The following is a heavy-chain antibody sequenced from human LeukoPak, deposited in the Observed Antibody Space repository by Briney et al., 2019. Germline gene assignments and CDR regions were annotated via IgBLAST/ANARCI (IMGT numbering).Heavy chain of an antibody. CDR3: ARACGGDCYDAFDI. CDR2: ISSAASIK. J-gene: IGHJ3*02. V-gene: IGHV3-11*01. CDR1: GFTFGDYY. Sequence: GGSLRLSCAASGFTFGDYYMNWIRQAPGKGLEWVSDISSAASIKSYADSVKGRFTISRDNAKNSLYLQMNSLRAEDTAVYYCARACGGDCYDAFDIWGQGTMVTVSS. D-gene: IGHD2-21*02.